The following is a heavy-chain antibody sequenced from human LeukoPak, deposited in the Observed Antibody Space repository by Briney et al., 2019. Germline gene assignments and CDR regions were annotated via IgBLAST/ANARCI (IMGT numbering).Heavy chain of an antibody. CDR3: AKTVTYDILTGNYYYYYMDV. CDR1: GFTFSSYA. CDR2: ISGSGGST. Sequence: PGESLRLSCAASGFTFSSYAMSWVRQAPGKGLEWVSAISGSGGSTYYADSVKGRFTISRDNSKNTLYLQMNSLRAEDTAVYYCAKTVTYDILTGNYYYYYMDVWGKGTTVTVSS. D-gene: IGHD3-9*01. J-gene: IGHJ6*03. V-gene: IGHV3-23*01.